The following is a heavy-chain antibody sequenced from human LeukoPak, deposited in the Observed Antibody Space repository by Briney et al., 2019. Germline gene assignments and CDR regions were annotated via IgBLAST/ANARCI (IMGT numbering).Heavy chain of an antibody. D-gene: IGHD3-3*01. J-gene: IGHJ5*02. V-gene: IGHV4-34*01. CDR1: GGSFSGYY. CDR2: INHSGST. CDR3: ARGLSLYDFWSGYPGYNWFDP. Sequence: PSETLSLTCAVYGGSFSGYYWSWIRQPPGKGLEWIGEINHSGSTNYNPSLKSRVTISVDTSKNQFSLKLSSVTAADTAVYYCARGLSLYDFWSGYPGYNWFDPWGQGTLVTVSS.